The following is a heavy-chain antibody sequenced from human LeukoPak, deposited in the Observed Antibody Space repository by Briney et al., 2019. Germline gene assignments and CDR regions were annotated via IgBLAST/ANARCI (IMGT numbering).Heavy chain of an antibody. CDR1: GYTFTSYY. Sequence: GASVKVSCKASGYTFTSYYMHWVRQAPGQGLEWMGIINPSGGSTSYAQKFQGRVTMTRDMSTSTVYMELSILRSEDTAVYYCARDPDCSGGSCYDWFDPWGQGTLVTVSS. V-gene: IGHV1-46*01. CDR3: ARDPDCSGGSCYDWFDP. CDR2: INPSGGST. J-gene: IGHJ5*02. D-gene: IGHD2-15*01.